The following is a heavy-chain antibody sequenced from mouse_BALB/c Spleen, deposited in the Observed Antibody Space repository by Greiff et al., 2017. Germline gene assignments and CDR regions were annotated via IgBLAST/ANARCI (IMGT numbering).Heavy chain of an antibody. J-gene: IGHJ3*01. CDR2: IDPENGDT. CDR3: NPLDSSGPY. Sequence: EVQLQQSGAELVRSGASVKLSCTASGFNIKDYYMHWVKQRPEQGLEWIGWIDPENGDTEYAPKFQGKATMTADTSSNTAYLQLSSLTSEDTAVYYCNPLDSSGPYWGQGTLVTVSA. D-gene: IGHD3-2*01. V-gene: IGHV14-4*02. CDR1: GFNIKDYY.